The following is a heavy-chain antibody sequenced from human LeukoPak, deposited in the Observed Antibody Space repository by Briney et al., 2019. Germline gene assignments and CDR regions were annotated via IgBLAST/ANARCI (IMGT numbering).Heavy chain of an antibody. Sequence: SETLSLTCTVSGGSISSYYWSWIRQPAGKGLEWIGRIYTSGSTNYNPSLKSRVTMSVDTSKNQFSLKLSSVTAADTAAYYCARTKSSSWYRGYWFDPWGQGTLVTVSS. CDR1: GGSISSYY. CDR3: ARTKSSSWYRGYWFDP. D-gene: IGHD6-13*01. CDR2: IYTSGST. J-gene: IGHJ5*02. V-gene: IGHV4-4*07.